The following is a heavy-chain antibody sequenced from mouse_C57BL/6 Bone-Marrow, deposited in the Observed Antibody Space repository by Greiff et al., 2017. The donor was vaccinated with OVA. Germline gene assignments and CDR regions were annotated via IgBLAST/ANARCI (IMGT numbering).Heavy chain of an antibody. V-gene: IGHV6-3*01. D-gene: IGHD1-1*01. Sequence: EVKVEESGGGLVQPGGSMKLSCVASGFTFSNYWMNWVRQSPEKGLEWVAQIRLKSDNYATHYAESVKGRFTISRDDSKSSVYLQMNNLRAEDTGIYYCTPYYYGFDYWGQGTTLTVSS. CDR3: TPYYYGFDY. CDR2: IRLKSDNYAT. CDR1: GFTFSNYW. J-gene: IGHJ2*01.